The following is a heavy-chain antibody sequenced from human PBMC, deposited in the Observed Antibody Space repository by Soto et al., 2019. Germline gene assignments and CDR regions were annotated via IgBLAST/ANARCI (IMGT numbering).Heavy chain of an antibody. CDR2: ISGSGGTI. D-gene: IGHD2-15*01. J-gene: IGHJ4*02. Sequence: PGGSLRLSCAASGFTLSSYSMHWVRQAPGKGLEWVSYISGSGGTIYYADSVKGRFTISRDNAKNSLSLQMNSLRDEDTAVYYCAKDPRISIFDDWGQGTLVTVSS. V-gene: IGHV3-48*02. CDR1: GFTLSSYS. CDR3: AKDPRISIFDD.